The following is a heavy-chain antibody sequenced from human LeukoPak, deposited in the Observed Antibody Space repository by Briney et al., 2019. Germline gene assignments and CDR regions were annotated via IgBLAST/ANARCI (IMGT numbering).Heavy chain of an antibody. J-gene: IGHJ4*02. CDR1: GFPFSDYW. Sequence: GGSLRLSCAASGFPFSDYWMHWVRQVPGKGLVWVSRINTDGNSRSYADSVKGRFTISRDNAKNTLYLQMNSLRAEDTAVYYCVRDDDRGFDSWGQGSLVTVSS. CDR2: INTDGNSR. D-gene: IGHD1-1*01. CDR3: VRDDDRGFDS. V-gene: IGHV3-74*01.